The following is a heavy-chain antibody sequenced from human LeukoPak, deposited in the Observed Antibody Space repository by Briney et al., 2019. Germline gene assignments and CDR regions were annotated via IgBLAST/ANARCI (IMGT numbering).Heavy chain of an antibody. CDR1: GGSFSSYY. D-gene: IGHD3-22*01. J-gene: IGHJ6*03. Sequence: SETLSLTCAVYGGSFSSYYWGWIRQPPGKGLEWIGSIYYSGSTYYNPSLKSRVTISVDTSKNQFSLKLSSVTAADTAVYYCARINYYDSSGYYPHYYYYYYMDVWGKGTTVTISS. CDR2: IYYSGST. CDR3: ARINYYDSSGYYPHYYYYYYMDV. V-gene: IGHV4-39*07.